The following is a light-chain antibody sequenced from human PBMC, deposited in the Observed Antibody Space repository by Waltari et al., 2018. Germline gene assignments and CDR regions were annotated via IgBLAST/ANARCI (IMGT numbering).Light chain of an antibody. CDR1: QSVSSSY. V-gene: IGKV3-20*01. Sequence: EIVLTQSPGTLSLSPGERATLSCRASQSVSSSYLAWDQQKPGQAPRLLIYGASSRATGTPDRFSGSGSGTDFTLTISRLEPEDFAVYYCQQYGTSPPETFGQGTKVEIK. CDR3: QQYGTSPPET. CDR2: GAS. J-gene: IGKJ1*01.